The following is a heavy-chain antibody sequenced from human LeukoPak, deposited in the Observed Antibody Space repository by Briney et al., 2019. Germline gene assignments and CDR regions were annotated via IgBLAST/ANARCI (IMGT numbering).Heavy chain of an antibody. V-gene: IGHV1-69*13. CDR2: IIPIFGTA. CDR1: GYTFTSYG. Sequence: ASVKVSCKASGYTFTSYGISWVRQAPGQGLEWMGGIIPIFGTANYAQKFQGRVTITADESTSTAYMELSSLRSEDTAVYYCARPEGDCSGGSCRVVWFDPWGQGTLVTVSS. J-gene: IGHJ5*02. CDR3: ARPEGDCSGGSCRVVWFDP. D-gene: IGHD2-15*01.